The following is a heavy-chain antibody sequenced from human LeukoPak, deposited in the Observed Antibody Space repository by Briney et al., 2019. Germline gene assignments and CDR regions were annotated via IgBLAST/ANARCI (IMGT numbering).Heavy chain of an antibody. Sequence: SGGSLRLSCAASGFTVSSNYMSWVRQAPGKGLEWVSVIYSGGSTDYADSVKGRFTISRDTSRNTLYLQMNSLRVEDTAVYHCARDRSGYANDAFDFWGQGTMVTVSS. D-gene: IGHD3-3*01. V-gene: IGHV3-53*01. J-gene: IGHJ3*01. CDR3: ARDRSGYANDAFDF. CDR1: GFTVSSNY. CDR2: IYSGGST.